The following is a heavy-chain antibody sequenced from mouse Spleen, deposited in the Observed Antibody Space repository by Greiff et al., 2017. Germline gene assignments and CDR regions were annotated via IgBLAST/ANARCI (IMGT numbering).Heavy chain of an antibody. Sequence: QVQLQQPGAELVKPGASVKLSCKASGYTFTSYWMHWVKQRPGQGLEWIGRIDPNSGGTKYNEKFKSKATLTVDKPSSTAYMQLSSLTSEDSAVYYCARDEDGYPRSYFDYWGQGTTLTVSS. CDR1: GYTFTSYW. CDR2: IDPNSGGT. D-gene: IGHD2-3*01. V-gene: IGHV1-72*01. CDR3: ARDEDGYPRSYFDY. J-gene: IGHJ2*01.